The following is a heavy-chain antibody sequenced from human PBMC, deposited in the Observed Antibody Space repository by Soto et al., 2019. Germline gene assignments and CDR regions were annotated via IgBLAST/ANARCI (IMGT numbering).Heavy chain of an antibody. Sequence: GGSLRLSCAASGFTFSSYAMHWVRQAPGKGLEWVAVISYDGSNKYYADSVKGRFTISRDNSKNTLYLQMNSLRAEDTAVYYCARDESVAVAGVYYYYFYGLDVWGQVTTVTVSS. V-gene: IGHV3-30-3*01. D-gene: IGHD6-19*01. CDR1: GFTFSSYA. CDR3: ARDESVAVAGVYYYYFYGLDV. J-gene: IGHJ6*02. CDR2: ISYDGSNK.